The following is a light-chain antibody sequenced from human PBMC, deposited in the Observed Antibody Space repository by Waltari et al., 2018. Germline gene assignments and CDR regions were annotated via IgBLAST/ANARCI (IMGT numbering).Light chain of an antibody. CDR1: SSDVGGYNY. CDR3: SSYAGSNFVV. CDR2: EVS. V-gene: IGLV2-8*01. J-gene: IGLJ2*01. Sequence: QSALTQPPSASGSPGQPVTISCPGTSSDVGGYNYVPWYQHHPGKAPKLMIYEVSKRPSGVPDRFSGSKSGNTASLTVSGLQAEDEAAYYCSSYAGSNFVVFGGGTKVTVL.